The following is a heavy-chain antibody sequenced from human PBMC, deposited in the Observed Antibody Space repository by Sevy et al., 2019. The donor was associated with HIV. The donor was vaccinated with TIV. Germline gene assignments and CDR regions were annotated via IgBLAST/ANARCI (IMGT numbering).Heavy chain of an antibody. V-gene: IGHV3-73*01. J-gene: IGHJ6*02. CDR2: IRSKANSYAM. Sequence: GGSLRLSCAASGFTFSGSAMHWVRQASGKGLEWVGRIRSKANSYAMAYAASVKGRFTISRDDSKNTAYLQMNSLKTEDTAVYYCTRHQSPFGSRPYYYYGMDVWGQGTTVTVSS. CDR3: TRHQSPFGSRPYYYYGMDV. CDR1: GFTFSGSA. D-gene: IGHD3-10*01.